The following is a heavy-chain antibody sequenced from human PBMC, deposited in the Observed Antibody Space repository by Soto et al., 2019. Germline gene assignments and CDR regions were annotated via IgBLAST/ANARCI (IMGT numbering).Heavy chain of an antibody. CDR1: GFTFSTYW. V-gene: IGHV3-74*01. Sequence: EMRLVESGGDLVQPGGSLRLSCVASGFTFSTYWMHWVRQAPGKGLVWVSRVDSGGSSTNYADSVKGRFTISRDNAKNTLYLQMSSLRAEDTGVYYCARDNWNSYWGQGTRVTVSS. D-gene: IGHD1-1*01. J-gene: IGHJ4*02. CDR3: ARDNWNSY. CDR2: VDSGGSST.